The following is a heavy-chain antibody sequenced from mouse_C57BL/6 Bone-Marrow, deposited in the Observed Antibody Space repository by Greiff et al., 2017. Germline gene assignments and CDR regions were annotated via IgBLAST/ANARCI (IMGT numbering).Heavy chain of an antibody. J-gene: IGHJ3*01. V-gene: IGHV1-61*01. CDR3: ARGYCGSRGFAY. CDR2: IYPSDSET. CDR1: GYTFTSYW. D-gene: IGHD1-1*01. Sequence: QVQLQQPGAELVRPGSSVKLSCKASGYTFTSYWMDWVKQRPGQGLEWIGNIYPSDSETHYNQKFKDKATLTVDKSSSTAYMQLSSLTSEDSAVYYCARGYCGSRGFAYWGQGTLVTVSA.